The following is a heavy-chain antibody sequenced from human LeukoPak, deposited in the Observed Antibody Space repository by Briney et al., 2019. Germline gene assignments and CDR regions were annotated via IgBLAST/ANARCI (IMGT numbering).Heavy chain of an antibody. J-gene: IGHJ4*02. D-gene: IGHD6-13*01. Sequence: GGSLRLSCVVSGFTFSTYWMTWVRQAPGKGLEWVSAISGSGGSTYYADSVKGRFTISRDNSKNTLYLQMNSLRAEDTAVYYCAPAAAYSSSWPDFDYWGQGTLVTVSS. CDR1: GFTFSTYW. CDR3: APAAAYSSSWPDFDY. CDR2: ISGSGGST. V-gene: IGHV3-23*01.